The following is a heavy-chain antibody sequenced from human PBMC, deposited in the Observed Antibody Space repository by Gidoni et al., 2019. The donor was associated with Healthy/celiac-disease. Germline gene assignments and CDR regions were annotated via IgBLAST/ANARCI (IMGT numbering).Heavy chain of an antibody. J-gene: IGHJ4*02. D-gene: IGHD2-21*02. CDR1: GFTFSSYA. Sequence: EVQLLESGGGLVQPGGSLRLSCAASGFTFSSYAISWARQAPGKGLEWVSAISGSGGSTYYADSVKGRFNISRDNSKNTLYLQMNSLRAEDTAVYYCAKGLGWEHIVVVTAIPPDYWGQGTLVTVSS. CDR3: AKGLGWEHIVVVTAIPPDY. CDR2: ISGSGGST. V-gene: IGHV3-23*01.